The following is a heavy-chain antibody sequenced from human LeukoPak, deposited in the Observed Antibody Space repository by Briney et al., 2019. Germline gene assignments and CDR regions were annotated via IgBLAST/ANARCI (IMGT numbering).Heavy chain of an antibody. V-gene: IGHV1-2*02. CDR1: GYTFTAYY. CDR3: ASKGDGSCSSLHCQGAFDF. Sequence: ASVKVSCKPSGYTFTAYYIHFARQAPGQGLEWMGWINPNSGDTKYAQNFQDRVTMTWDTSVSTAYMELSSLTSDDTAVYYCASKGDGSCSSLHCQGAFDFWGQGSMVTVSS. CDR2: INPNSGDT. J-gene: IGHJ3*01. D-gene: IGHD2-2*01.